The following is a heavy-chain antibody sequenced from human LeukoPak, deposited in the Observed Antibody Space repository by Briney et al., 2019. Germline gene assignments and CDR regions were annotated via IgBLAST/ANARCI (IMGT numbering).Heavy chain of an antibody. CDR1: GYIFTSYW. CDR2: IYPGDSDT. D-gene: IGHD6-13*01. J-gene: IGHJ5*01. Sequence: GESLKISCKGSGYIFTSYWIGWVRQLPGKGLEWMGIIYPGDSDTRYSPSFQGQVTISADKSISTAYLQWSSLKASETAMYYCARATYSSRWDENWFDPWGQGTLVTVSS. CDR3: ARATYSSRWDENWFDP. V-gene: IGHV5-51*01.